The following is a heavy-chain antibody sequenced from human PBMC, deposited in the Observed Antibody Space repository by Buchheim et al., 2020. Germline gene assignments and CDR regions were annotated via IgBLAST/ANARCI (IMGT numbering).Heavy chain of an antibody. Sequence: QVQLVESGGGVVQPGRSLRLSCAASGFVFSRYSMNWVRQAPGKGLEWVAVISYDKDNASYADSVRGRFTISRDNSRNMMYLQMNSLRAEDTAVYDCATDLTLATKAYYYYGMDVWGQGTT. D-gene: IGHD2-15*01. CDR1: GFVFSRYS. CDR2: ISYDKDNA. V-gene: IGHV3-30*14. J-gene: IGHJ6*02. CDR3: ATDLTLATKAYYYYGMDV.